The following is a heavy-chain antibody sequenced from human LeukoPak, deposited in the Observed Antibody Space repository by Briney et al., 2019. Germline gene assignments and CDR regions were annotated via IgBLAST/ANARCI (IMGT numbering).Heavy chain of an antibody. CDR3: ASQAELDYFDY. D-gene: IGHD3-10*01. CDR1: GFTFSNYA. V-gene: IGHV3-30*14. J-gene: IGHJ4*02. CDR2: ISYDGSNK. Sequence: GGSLRLSCAASGFTFSNYAMHWVRQAPGKGLEWVAVISYDGSNKYYADSVKGRFTISRDNSKNTLYLQMNSLRAEDTAVYYYASQAELDYFDYWGQGTLVTVSS.